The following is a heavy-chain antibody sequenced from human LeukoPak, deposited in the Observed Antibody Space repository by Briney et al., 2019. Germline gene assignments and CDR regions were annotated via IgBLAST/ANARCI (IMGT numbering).Heavy chain of an antibody. CDR1: DYSFSNYG. V-gene: IGHV1-18*01. D-gene: IGHD1-1*01. Sequence: ASVKVSCKTSDYSFSNYGTIWVRQAPGQGLEWMGWITAYNGNRLYAQRFQGRITLTTDTSTSTSYMELRSLEYDDTAIYYCARDNDKVVDHWGQGTLVTVSS. CDR2: ITAYNGNR. CDR3: ARDNDKVVDH. J-gene: IGHJ4*01.